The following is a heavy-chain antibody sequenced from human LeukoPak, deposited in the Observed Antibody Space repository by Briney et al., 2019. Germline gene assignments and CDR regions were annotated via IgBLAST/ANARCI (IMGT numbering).Heavy chain of an antibody. Sequence: PSETLSLTCTVSGGSISSYYWSWIRQPPGKGLEWIGYIYYSGSTNYNPSLKSRVTISVDTSKNQFSLKLSSVTAADTAVYYCARSFAAAGLYYYYYYGMDVWGQGTTVTVSS. J-gene: IGHJ6*02. D-gene: IGHD6-13*01. CDR1: GGSISSYY. CDR3: ARSFAAAGLYYYYYYGMDV. V-gene: IGHV4-59*08. CDR2: IYYSGST.